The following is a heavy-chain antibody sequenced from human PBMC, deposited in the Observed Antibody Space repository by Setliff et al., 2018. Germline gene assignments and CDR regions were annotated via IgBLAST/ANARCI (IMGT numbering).Heavy chain of an antibody. CDR2: ISPYNGDT. CDR1: GYIFNTFG. Sequence: VSCKASGYIFNTFGISWVRRAPGQGLEWIGWISPYNGDTKYAQKLQDRVTMTIDTSTSTAYVEVRSLRSDDTALYYCARSPPNRGVGQGHHMDVWGKGTSVTVSS. V-gene: IGHV1-18*01. D-gene: IGHD1-26*01. J-gene: IGHJ6*03. CDR3: ARSPPNRGVGQGHHMDV.